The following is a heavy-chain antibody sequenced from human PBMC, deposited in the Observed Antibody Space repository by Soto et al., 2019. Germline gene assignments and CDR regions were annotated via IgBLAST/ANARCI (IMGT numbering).Heavy chain of an antibody. Sequence: ASVKVSCKASGYTFTSYYMHWVRQAPGQGLEWMGIINPSGGSTSYAQKFQGRVTMTRDTSTSTVYMELSSLRSEDTAVYYCARDFGQLGMGVYAFDIWGQGTMVTVSS. CDR1: GYTFTSYY. D-gene: IGHD7-27*01. CDR3: ARDFGQLGMGVYAFDI. V-gene: IGHV1-46*01. J-gene: IGHJ3*02. CDR2: INPSGGST.